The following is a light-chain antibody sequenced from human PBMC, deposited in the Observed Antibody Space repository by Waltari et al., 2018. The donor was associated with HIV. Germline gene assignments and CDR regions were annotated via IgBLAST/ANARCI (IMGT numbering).Light chain of an antibody. CDR2: EVS. Sequence: QSAPTQPASVSGSPGQSIIISCTGTTSDIGGYNHVSWYQQHPDKAPKLVIYEVSNRPSGVPNRLSGSKSGNTASLTISGLQAEDEADYYCSSYTSSSTVVFGGGTKLTVL. J-gene: IGLJ2*01. CDR1: TSDIGGYNH. V-gene: IGLV2-14*01. CDR3: SSYTSSSTVV.